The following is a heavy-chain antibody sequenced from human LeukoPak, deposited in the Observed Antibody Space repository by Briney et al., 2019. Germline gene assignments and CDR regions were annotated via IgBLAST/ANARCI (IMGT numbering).Heavy chain of an antibody. V-gene: IGHV4-59*12. CDR2: IYYSGST. CDR1: GGSISSYY. Sequence: PSETLSLTCTVSGGSISSYYWSWIRQPPGKGLEWIGYIYYSGSTNYNPSLKSRVTMSVDTSKNQFSLKLSSVTAADTAVYYCARDALYYDFWSGYDWGQGTLVTVSS. J-gene: IGHJ4*02. CDR3: ARDALYYDFWSGYD. D-gene: IGHD3-3*01.